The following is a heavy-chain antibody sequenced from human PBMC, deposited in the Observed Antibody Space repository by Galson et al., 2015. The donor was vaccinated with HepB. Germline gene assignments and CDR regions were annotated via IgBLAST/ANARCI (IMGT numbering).Heavy chain of an antibody. Sequence: CAASGFTFSNAWMNWVRQAPGKGLEWVGRIKSKTDGGTTDYAAPVKGRFTISRDDSKNTLYLQMNSLKTEDTAVYYCTTYYYYGSGSYYKWVDYWGQGTLVTVSS. V-gene: IGHV3-15*07. CDR2: IKSKTDGGTT. D-gene: IGHD3-10*01. CDR1: GFTFSNAW. CDR3: TTYYYYGSGSYYKWVDY. J-gene: IGHJ4*02.